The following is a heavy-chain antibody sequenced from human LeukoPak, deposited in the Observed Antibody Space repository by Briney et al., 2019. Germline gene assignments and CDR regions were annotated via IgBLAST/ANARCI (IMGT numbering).Heavy chain of an antibody. V-gene: IGHV3-30*02. Sequence: AGGSLRLSCAASGFTFSSYGMHWVRQAPGKGLEWVTFIRFDGSNKYYADSVKGRFTISRDTSKNTLYLQMNSLRAEDTALYYCAKDIARGIAVPGFFDYWGQGTLVTVSS. CDR3: AKDIARGIAVPGFFDY. J-gene: IGHJ4*02. D-gene: IGHD6-19*01. CDR1: GFTFSSYG. CDR2: IRFDGSNK.